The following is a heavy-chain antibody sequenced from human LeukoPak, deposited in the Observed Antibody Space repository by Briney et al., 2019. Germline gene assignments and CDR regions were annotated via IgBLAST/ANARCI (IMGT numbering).Heavy chain of an antibody. V-gene: IGHV5-51*01. J-gene: IGHJ5*02. CDR1: GYSFTSYW. CDR2: IYPGDSDT. CDR3: ARSYSSSWAGFDP. Sequence: GESLKISCKGSGYSFTSYWIGWGRQMAGKGLEWMGIIYPGDSDTRYSPSFQGQVTISADKSISTAYLQWSSLKASDTAMYYCARSYSSSWAGFDPWGQGTLITVSS. D-gene: IGHD6-13*01.